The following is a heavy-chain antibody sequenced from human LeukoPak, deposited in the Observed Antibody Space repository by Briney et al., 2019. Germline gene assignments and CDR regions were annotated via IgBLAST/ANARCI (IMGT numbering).Heavy chain of an antibody. D-gene: IGHD5-12*01. V-gene: IGHV4-34*01. CDR1: GGSFSGYY. Sequence: SETLSLTCAVYGGSFSGYYWSWIRQPPGKGLEWIGEINHSGSTNYNPSLKSRVTISVDTSKNQFSLKLSSVTAADTAVYYCARGGMKWPSPCDYWGQGTLVTVSS. CDR3: ARGGMKWPSPCDY. J-gene: IGHJ4*02. CDR2: INHSGST.